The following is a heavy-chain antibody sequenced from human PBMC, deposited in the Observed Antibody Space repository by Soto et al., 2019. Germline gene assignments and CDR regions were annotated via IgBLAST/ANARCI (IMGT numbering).Heavy chain of an antibody. V-gene: IGHV4-39*01. CDR1: GGSISSSSYY. Sequence: QLQLQESGPGLVKPSETLSLTCTVSGGSISSSSYYWGWIRQPPEKGLEWIGSIYYSGTAHYTPSLKSRLTLSVDTSTNQFSLNLSAVTAADTAVYYCAKRATTVTYDAFDIWGQGTMGTVSS. CDR2: IYYSGTA. D-gene: IGHD4-17*01. CDR3: AKRATTVTYDAFDI. J-gene: IGHJ3*02.